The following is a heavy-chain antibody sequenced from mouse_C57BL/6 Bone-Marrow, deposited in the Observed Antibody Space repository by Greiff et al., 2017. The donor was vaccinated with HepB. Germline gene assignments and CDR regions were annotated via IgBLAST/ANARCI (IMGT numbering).Heavy chain of an antibody. CDR2: ISYDGSN. CDR1: GYSITSGYY. Sequence: EVQLQESVPGLVKPSQSLSLTCSVTGYSITSGYYWNWIRQFPGNKLEWMGYISYDGSNNYNPSLKNRISITRDTSKNQFFLKLNSVTTEDTATYYGAGEDYCYGSSYVEYFDYWGQGTTLTVSS. CDR3: AGEDYCYGSSYVEYFDY. D-gene: IGHD1-1*01. V-gene: IGHV3-6*01. J-gene: IGHJ2*01.